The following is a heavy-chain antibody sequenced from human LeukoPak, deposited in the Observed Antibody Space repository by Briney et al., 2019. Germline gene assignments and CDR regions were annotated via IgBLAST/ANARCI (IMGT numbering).Heavy chain of an antibody. V-gene: IGHV2-5*02. CDR1: GFSLSTGGVG. Sequence: SGPTLVNPTQTLTLTCTFPGFSLSTGGVGVGWIRQPPGKALEWLPLIYWDDDKRYSPSLTSRLTITKDTSKNQVVIRMTNMDPVDTATYYCAHRPLTAPGSRFDPWGQGTRVTVSS. CDR3: AHRPLTAPGSRFDP. CDR2: IYWDDDK. J-gene: IGHJ5*02. D-gene: IGHD6-13*01.